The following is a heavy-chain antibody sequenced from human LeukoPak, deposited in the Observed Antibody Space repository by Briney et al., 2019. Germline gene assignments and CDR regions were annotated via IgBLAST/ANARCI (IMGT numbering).Heavy chain of an antibody. V-gene: IGHV4-59*02. CDR2: IYYSGST. CDR1: GGSVSSYY. Sequence: SETLSLTCTVSGGSVSSYYWSWIRQPPGKGLEWIGYIYYSGSTIYNPSLKSRVTISLDTSKNQFSLKLSSVTAADTAVYYCASGSYSFYYFDYWGQGTLATVSS. CDR3: ASGSYSFYYFDY. J-gene: IGHJ4*02. D-gene: IGHD1-26*01.